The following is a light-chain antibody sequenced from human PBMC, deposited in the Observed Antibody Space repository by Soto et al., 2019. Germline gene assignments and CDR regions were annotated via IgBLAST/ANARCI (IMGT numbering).Light chain of an antibody. V-gene: IGKV3D-15*01. CDR3: QQQNQWTIT. J-gene: IGKJ5*01. CDR1: QTVSSN. Sequence: VFTQSPATLSLSPGERAAFSCRTSQTVSSNLAWYQKKPGQYPRLLIYYISTRATGIPARFSGSGSGTEFTLTINSLQSEDSAVYDCQQQNQWTITVGQGTRREIK. CDR2: YIS.